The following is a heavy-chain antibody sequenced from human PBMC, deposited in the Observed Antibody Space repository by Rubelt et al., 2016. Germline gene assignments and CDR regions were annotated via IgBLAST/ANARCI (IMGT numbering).Heavy chain of an antibody. J-gene: IGHJ5*02. CDR2: INAGNGNT. Sequence: QVQLVQSGAEVKKPGASVKVSCKASGYTFTSYAMHWVRQAPGQRLEWMGWINAGNGNTKYSQKFQGSVTITRDTSARTAYMELSSLRSEDTAVYYCARVIWGSGWSNNWFDPWGQGTLVTVSS. CDR3: ARVIWGSGWSNNWFDP. CDR1: GYTFTSYA. D-gene: IGHD6-19*01. V-gene: IGHV1-3*01.